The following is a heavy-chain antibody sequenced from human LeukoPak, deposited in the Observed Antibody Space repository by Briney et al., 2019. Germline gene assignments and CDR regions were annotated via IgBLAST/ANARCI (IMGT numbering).Heavy chain of an antibody. CDR3: ARHFTGYSGYDFTDY. D-gene: IGHD5-12*01. CDR2: IYPGDSDT. Sequence: GESLKISCKGSGYSFTSYWIGWVRQMPGKGLEWMGIIYPGDSDTRYSPSFRGQVTISTDKSISTAYLQWSSLKASDTAMYYCARHFTGYSGYDFTDYWGQGTLVTVSS. J-gene: IGHJ4*02. V-gene: IGHV5-51*01. CDR1: GYSFTSYW.